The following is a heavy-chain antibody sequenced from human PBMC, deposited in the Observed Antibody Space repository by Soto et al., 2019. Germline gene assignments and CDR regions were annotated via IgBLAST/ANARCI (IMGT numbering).Heavy chain of an antibody. CDR2: IWYDGSNK. D-gene: IGHD3-3*01. J-gene: IGHJ6*02. V-gene: IGHV3-33*01. Sequence: GGSLRLSCXASGFTFSSYGMHWVRQAPGKGLEWVAVIWYDGSNKYYADSVKGRFTISRDNSKNTLYLQMNSLRAEDTAVYYCARARYDFVGSGGMDVWGQGTTVTVSS. CDR1: GFTFSSYG. CDR3: ARARYDFVGSGGMDV.